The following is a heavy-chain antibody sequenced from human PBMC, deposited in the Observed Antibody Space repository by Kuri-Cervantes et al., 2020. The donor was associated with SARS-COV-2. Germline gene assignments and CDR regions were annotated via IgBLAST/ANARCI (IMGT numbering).Heavy chain of an antibody. CDR1: GFTFSSYA. J-gene: IGHJ4*02. Sequence: GESLKIPCAASGFTFSSYALSWVRQAPGKGLEWVSGNSNSGGRTHYADSAKGRFTISRDNSKNTLYLEMNSLRAEDTAVYYCAKGGSDYTWGSYGRPPTDGYWGQGTLVTVSS. CDR3: AKGGSDYTWGSYGRPPTDGY. CDR2: NSNSGGRT. V-gene: IGHV3-23*01. D-gene: IGHD3-16*01.